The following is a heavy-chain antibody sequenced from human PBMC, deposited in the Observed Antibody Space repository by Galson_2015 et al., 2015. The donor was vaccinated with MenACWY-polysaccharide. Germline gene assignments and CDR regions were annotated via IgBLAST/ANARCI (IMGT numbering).Heavy chain of an antibody. CDR1: GFTFSSYS. V-gene: IGHV3-21*01. J-gene: IGHJ4*02. D-gene: IGHD3-16*01. Sequence: SLRLSCAASGFTFSSYSMSWVRQPPGKGLEWVSSITSTSSYIYYADSVKGRFTISRDNAKNSLYLQMNSLRAEDTAVYYCARGGGRFPENYYLDYRGQGTLVTVSS. CDR3: ARGGGRFPENYYLDY. CDR2: ITSTSSYI.